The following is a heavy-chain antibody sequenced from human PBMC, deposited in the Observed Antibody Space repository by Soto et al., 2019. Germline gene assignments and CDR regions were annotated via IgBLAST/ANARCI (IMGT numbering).Heavy chain of an antibody. CDR1: GFTFSSYG. D-gene: IGHD3-3*01. V-gene: IGHV3-30*18. CDR3: AQDDFWSGYALDY. J-gene: IGHJ4*02. Sequence: QVQLVESGGGVVQPGRSLRLSCAASGFTFSSYGMHWVRQAPGKGLEWVAVISYDGSNKYYADSVKGRFTISRDNSKNPLYMQMNSLRAEDTAVDYCAQDDFWSGYALDYWCQGTLVTVSA. CDR2: ISYDGSNK.